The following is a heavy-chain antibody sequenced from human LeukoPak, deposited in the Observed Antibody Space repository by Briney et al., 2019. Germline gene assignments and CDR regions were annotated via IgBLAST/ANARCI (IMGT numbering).Heavy chain of an antibody. CDR3: ARGQVDTTMIIGGWFDH. Sequence: ASVKVSCKTYGPGFSSFVIAWVRQAPGQGLEWLGWISPYTGHTNYAPKFRGRVTMTTDTPTRTVYMDLRSLRSDDTAVYYCARGQVDTTMIIGGWFDHWGQGTLVTVSS. J-gene: IGHJ5*02. D-gene: IGHD5-18*01. CDR2: ISPYTGHT. CDR1: GPGFSSFV. V-gene: IGHV1-18*04.